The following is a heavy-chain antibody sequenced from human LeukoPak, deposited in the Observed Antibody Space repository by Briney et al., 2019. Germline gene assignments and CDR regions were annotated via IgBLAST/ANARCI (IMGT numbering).Heavy chain of an antibody. Sequence: GGSLRLSCAASGFTFSSSAMNWVRQAPGKGLEWVANMKGDGSEKHYVDSVKGRFPISRDNAKSSLYLQMNGLRAEDTAVYYCARPAYTVAYDLWGQGTLVTVSS. V-gene: IGHV3-7*01. CDR1: GFTFSSSA. J-gene: IGHJ3*01. CDR2: MKGDGSEK. CDR3: ARPAYTVAYDL. D-gene: IGHD3-16*01.